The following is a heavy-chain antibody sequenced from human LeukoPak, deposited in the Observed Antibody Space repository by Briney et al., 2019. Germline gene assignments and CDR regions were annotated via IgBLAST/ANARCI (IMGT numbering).Heavy chain of an antibody. V-gene: IGHV4-4*07. D-gene: IGHD3-22*01. CDR2: FYTSGST. CDR3: AREPPGGHYYDSSGYFDY. CDR1: GGSISSYY. Sequence: SETLSLTCTVSGGSISSYYWSWIRQPAGKGLEWIGRFYTSGSTKYNPSLKSRVTMSEDTSKNQFSLKLSSVTAADTAVYYCAREPPGGHYYDSSGYFDYWGQGTLVTVSS. J-gene: IGHJ4*02.